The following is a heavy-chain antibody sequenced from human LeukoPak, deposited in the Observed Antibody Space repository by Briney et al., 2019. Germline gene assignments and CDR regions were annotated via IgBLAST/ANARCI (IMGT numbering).Heavy chain of an antibody. CDR3: ARGSDKGGWNSFDY. J-gene: IGHJ4*02. Sequence: ASVKVSCKASGYTFTSYNMHWVRRAPGQGLEWMGPINPSGGSTTYAQKFQGRVTMTRDTPTSTVYMELSSLRSEETAVYYCARGSDKGGWNSFDYWGQGTLVTVSS. CDR2: INPSGGST. D-gene: IGHD1/OR15-1a*01. CDR1: GYTFTSYN. V-gene: IGHV1-46*01.